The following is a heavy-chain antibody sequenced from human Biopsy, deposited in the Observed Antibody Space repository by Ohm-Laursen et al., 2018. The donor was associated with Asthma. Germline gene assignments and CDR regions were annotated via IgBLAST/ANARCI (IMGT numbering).Heavy chain of an antibody. Sequence: RSLRLSCAASGFTFSSYGMHWVRQAPGKGLEWVAVISYDGSNKYYADSVKGRFTISRDNSKNTLHLQMNSLRAEDTAVYYCAKAREDIVVVVAVSDSWGQGTLVTVSS. V-gene: IGHV3-30*18. CDR1: GFTFSSYG. CDR2: ISYDGSNK. CDR3: AKAREDIVVVVAVSDS. D-gene: IGHD2-15*01. J-gene: IGHJ4*02.